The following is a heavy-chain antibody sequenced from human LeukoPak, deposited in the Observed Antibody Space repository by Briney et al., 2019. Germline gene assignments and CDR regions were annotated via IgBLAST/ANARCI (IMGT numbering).Heavy chain of an antibody. CDR3: AKDDDWGRYKH. J-gene: IGHJ1*01. CDR1: GFSFSSYR. V-gene: IGHV3-23*01. Sequence: GGSLRLSCAASGFSFSSYRMNWVRQAPGKGPEWVSGISPSGGITYYTDSVKGRFTISRDNSKNTQSLQMNSLRAEDTAVYYCAKDDDWGRYKHWGQGTLVTVSS. CDR2: ISPSGGIT. D-gene: IGHD3-16*01.